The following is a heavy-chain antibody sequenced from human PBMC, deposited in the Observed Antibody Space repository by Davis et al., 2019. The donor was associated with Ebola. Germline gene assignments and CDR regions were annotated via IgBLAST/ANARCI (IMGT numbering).Heavy chain of an antibody. CDR2: INHSGST. CDR1: GGSFSGYY. CDR3: ARGRYVMVVPSTSYYSYAMDV. D-gene: IGHD2-15*01. Sequence: MPSETLSLTCAVYGGSFSGYYWSWIRQPPGRGLEWIGEINHSGSTNYSPSLESRVSISVDTSKNQFSLRLNSVTAADTAVYYCARGRYVMVVPSTSYYSYAMDVWGQGTTVTVSS. V-gene: IGHV4-34*01. J-gene: IGHJ6*02.